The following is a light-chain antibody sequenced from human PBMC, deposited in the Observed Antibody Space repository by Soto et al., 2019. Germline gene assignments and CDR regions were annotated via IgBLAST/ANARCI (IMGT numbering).Light chain of an antibody. V-gene: IGKV1-39*01. Sequence: DIQISQSPSSLSASVGDSVTITCRASETIIDYLNWYQQQPGEGPKLLIFSASSLHSGAPSRFRGSGSGEHFTLTISSHQPEVFGTYFWQQSFSAPRTFGQGTKLQAK. J-gene: IGKJ2*01. CDR1: ETIIDY. CDR3: QQSFSAPRT. CDR2: SAS.